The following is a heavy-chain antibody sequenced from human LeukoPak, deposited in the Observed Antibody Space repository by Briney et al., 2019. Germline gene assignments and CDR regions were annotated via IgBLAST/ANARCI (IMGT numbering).Heavy chain of an antibody. Sequence: PGGSLRLSCAGSGFTFSRYAMHWVRQAPGKGLEWVTVISSDGSQKYYADSVKGRFTISRDNSKNTLYLQMNSLRAEDTAAYYCARDHGYWSQGTLVTVSS. J-gene: IGHJ4*02. CDR3: ARDHGY. CDR1: GFTFSRYA. V-gene: IGHV3-30*04. CDR2: ISSDGSQK.